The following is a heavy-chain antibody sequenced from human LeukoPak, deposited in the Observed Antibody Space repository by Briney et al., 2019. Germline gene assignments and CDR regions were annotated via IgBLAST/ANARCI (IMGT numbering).Heavy chain of an antibody. Sequence: GESLKISCKGSGYSFANYWIGWVRQMPGKGLEWMGIIYPGDSDTTYSPSFQGQVTISADTSITTAYLQWSSLKASDTAMYYCARLINNGYFSDWGQGTLVTVSS. V-gene: IGHV5-51*01. CDR1: GYSFANYW. J-gene: IGHJ4*02. CDR3: ARLINNGYFSD. D-gene: IGHD3-22*01. CDR2: IYPGDSDT.